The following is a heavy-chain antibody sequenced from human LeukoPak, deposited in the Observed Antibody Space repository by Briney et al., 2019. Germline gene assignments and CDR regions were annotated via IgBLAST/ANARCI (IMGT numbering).Heavy chain of an antibody. CDR2: IYYSGST. Sequence: PSETLSLTCAVSGGSISSGGYSWSWIRQPPGKGLEWIGYIYYSGSTYYNPSLKSRVTISVDTSKNQFSLKLSSVTAADTAVYYCARGTTALGFDPWGQRTLVTVSS. D-gene: IGHD1-7*01. CDR3: ARGTTALGFDP. J-gene: IGHJ5*02. CDR1: GGSISSGGYS. V-gene: IGHV4-31*11.